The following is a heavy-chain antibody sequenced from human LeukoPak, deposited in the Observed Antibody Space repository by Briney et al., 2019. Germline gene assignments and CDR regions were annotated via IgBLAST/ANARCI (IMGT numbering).Heavy chain of an antibody. V-gene: IGHV4-39*07. CDR3: ARVWAPGYYYYMDV. CDR2: VDYSGTT. D-gene: IGHD3-16*01. J-gene: IGHJ6*03. Sequence: SETLSLTCTVSGGSISSSTYYWGWIRQPPGKGLEWIGSVDYSGTTYYNPSLKSRVTISVDTSKNQFSLKLSSVTAADTAVYYCARVWAPGYYYYMDVWGKGTTVTVSS. CDR1: GGSISSSTYY.